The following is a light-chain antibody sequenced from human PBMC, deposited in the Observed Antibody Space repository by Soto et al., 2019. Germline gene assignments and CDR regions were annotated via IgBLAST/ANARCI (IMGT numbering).Light chain of an antibody. J-gene: IGKJ1*01. CDR2: GAS. CDR1: QSVSSN. Sequence: IVLSHSPGTMSVSPGERATLSCRASQSVSSNLAWYQQKPGQAPRLLIYGASTRATGIPARFSGSGSGTEFTLTISSLEPEDFAMYYCQQYGSLSWTFGQGTKVDIK. CDR3: QQYGSLSWT. V-gene: IGKV3-15*01.